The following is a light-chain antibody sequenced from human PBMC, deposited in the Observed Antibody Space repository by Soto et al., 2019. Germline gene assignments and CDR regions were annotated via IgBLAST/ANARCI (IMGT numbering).Light chain of an antibody. CDR2: GAS. V-gene: IGKV3-15*01. Sequence: EIVMTQSPATLSVSPGERATLSCRASQSVSSNLAWYQQKPGQAPRLLIYGASTRATGIPARFSGSGSGTEFTLTISRLEPEDFAVYYCQQYGETPWTFGQGTKVE. J-gene: IGKJ1*01. CDR3: QQYGETPWT. CDR1: QSVSSN.